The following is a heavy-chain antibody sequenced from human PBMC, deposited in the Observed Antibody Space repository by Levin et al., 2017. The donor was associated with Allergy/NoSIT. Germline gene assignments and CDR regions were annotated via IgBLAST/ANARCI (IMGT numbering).Heavy chain of an antibody. CDR3: ARDLRTGWYDNAFEI. Sequence: ASVKVSCKASGYTFRVYGIIWVRQAPGEGLEWLGWISPNNGHTKVSHKVQGRVTMTTDASTTTASLDIRSLTSDDTAVYYCARDLRTGWYDNAFEIWGQGTLVSVSS. J-gene: IGHJ3*02. D-gene: IGHD6-19*01. V-gene: IGHV1-18*01. CDR1: GYTFRVYG. CDR2: ISPNNGHT.